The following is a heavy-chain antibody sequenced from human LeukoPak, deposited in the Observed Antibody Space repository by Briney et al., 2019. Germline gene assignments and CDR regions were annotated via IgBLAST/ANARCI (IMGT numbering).Heavy chain of an antibody. Sequence: ASVRVSCKASGYPFTSFGISWVRRAPGQGLEWMGWISGYNGKTNYAQNLQGRVTMTTDTSTSTAYMDLGSLRSDDMAVYYCARDRVYDYSNPRGFDYWGQGTLVTVSS. CDR1: GYPFTSFG. D-gene: IGHD4-11*01. J-gene: IGHJ4*02. CDR3: ARDRVYDYSNPRGFDY. CDR2: ISGYNGKT. V-gene: IGHV1-18*03.